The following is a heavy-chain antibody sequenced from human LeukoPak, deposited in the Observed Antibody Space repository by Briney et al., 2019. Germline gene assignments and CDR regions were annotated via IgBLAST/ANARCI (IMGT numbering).Heavy chain of an antibody. CDR3: ARGPRITMIVVVIDDDAFDI. V-gene: IGHV4-61*01. CDR2: IYYSGST. D-gene: IGHD3-22*01. CDR1: GGSVSSGSHY. J-gene: IGHJ3*02. Sequence: SETLSLTCTVSGGSVSSGSHYWSWIRQPPGKGLEWIGYIYYSGSTNYNPSLKSRVTISVDTSKNQFSLKLSSVTAADTAVYYCARGPRITMIVVVIDDDAFDIWGQGTMVTVSS.